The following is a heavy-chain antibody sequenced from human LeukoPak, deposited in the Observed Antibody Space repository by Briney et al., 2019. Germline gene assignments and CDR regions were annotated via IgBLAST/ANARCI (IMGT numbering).Heavy chain of an antibody. CDR1: GFTFSSYG. CDR3: AKAGSGWQRAPYYYGMDV. D-gene: IGHD6-19*01. Sequence: GGSLRLSCAASGFTFSSYGMHWVRQAPGKGLEWVAVISYDGSNKYYADSVKGRFTISRDNSKNTLYLQMNSLRAEDTAVYYCAKAGSGWQRAPYYYGMDVWGQGTTVTVSS. V-gene: IGHV3-30*18. J-gene: IGHJ6*02. CDR2: ISYDGSNK.